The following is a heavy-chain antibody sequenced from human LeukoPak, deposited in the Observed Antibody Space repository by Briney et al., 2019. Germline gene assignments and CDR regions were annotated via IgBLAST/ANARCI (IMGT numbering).Heavy chain of an antibody. V-gene: IGHV3-30*18. CDR3: AKDGGGEYYDSSGYFDY. J-gene: IGHJ4*02. Sequence: GGSLRLSCAASGFTFSRHGMHWVRQAPGKGPEWVAVTSYDGTNNYHADSVKGRFTISRDNSKNTLYLQMNSLRAEDTAVYYCAKDGGGEYYDSSGYFDYWGQGTLVTVSS. D-gene: IGHD3-22*01. CDR2: TSYDGTNN. CDR1: GFTFSRHG.